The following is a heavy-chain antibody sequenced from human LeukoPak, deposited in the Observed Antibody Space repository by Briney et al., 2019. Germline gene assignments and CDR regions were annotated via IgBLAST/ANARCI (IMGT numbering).Heavy chain of an antibody. CDR2: INQDESEK. J-gene: IGHJ6*04. CDR1: GFTFSSYW. Sequence: GGSLRLSCAASGFTFSSYWMTWVRQAPGKGLEWVANINQDESEKYYVDSVKGRFTISRDNAKNSLYLQMNSLRAEDTAVYYCAELGITMIGGVWGKGTTVTISS. V-gene: IGHV3-7*01. D-gene: IGHD3-10*02. CDR3: AELGITMIGGV.